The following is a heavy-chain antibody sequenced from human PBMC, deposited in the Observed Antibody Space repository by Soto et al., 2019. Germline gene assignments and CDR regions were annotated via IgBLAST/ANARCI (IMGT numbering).Heavy chain of an antibody. CDR3: ARAVLTMVRGVIRPYYYYGMDV. J-gene: IGHJ6*02. CDR1: GYTFTGYY. D-gene: IGHD3-10*01. Sequence: ASVKVSCKASGYTFTGYYMHWVRQAPGQGLEWMGWINPNSGGTNYAQKFQGWVTMTRDTSISTAYMELSRLRSDDTAVYYCARAVLTMVRGVIRPYYYYGMDVSGQGTTVTVSS. V-gene: IGHV1-2*04. CDR2: INPNSGGT.